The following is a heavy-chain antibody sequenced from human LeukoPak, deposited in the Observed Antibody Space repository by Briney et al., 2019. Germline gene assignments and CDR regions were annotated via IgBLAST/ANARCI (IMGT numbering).Heavy chain of an antibody. Sequence: SQTLSLTCAISGDSVSSNSAAWNWIRQSPSGGLEWLGRTYYRSRWYNDYAVSVQSRITINPDTSKNQFSLQLNSVTPEDTAVYFCARGRFGDFPYYYYYGMDVWGQGTTVTVSS. CDR1: GDSVSSNSAA. CDR2: TYYRSRWYN. CDR3: ARGRFGDFPYYYYYGMDV. V-gene: IGHV6-1*01. D-gene: IGHD3-10*01. J-gene: IGHJ6*02.